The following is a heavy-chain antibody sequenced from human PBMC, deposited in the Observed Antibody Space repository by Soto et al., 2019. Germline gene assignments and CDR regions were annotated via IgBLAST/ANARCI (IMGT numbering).Heavy chain of an antibody. J-gene: IGHJ4*02. V-gene: IGHV3-48*01. CDR3: AREGPDYSSQVDY. D-gene: IGHD6-13*01. CDR2: ISSSSSTI. Sequence: GGSLRLSCAASGFTFSSYSMNWVRQAPGKGLEWVSYISSSSSTIYYADSVKGRFTISRDNAKNSLYLQMNSLRAEDTAVYYCAREGPDYSSQVDYWGQGTLVTVSS. CDR1: GFTFSSYS.